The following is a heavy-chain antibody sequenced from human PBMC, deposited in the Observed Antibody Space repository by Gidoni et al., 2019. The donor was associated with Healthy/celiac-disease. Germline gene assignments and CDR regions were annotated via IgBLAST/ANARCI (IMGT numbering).Heavy chain of an antibody. D-gene: IGHD1-26*01. CDR1: GFTFNNAW. CDR3: PTAPGATGY. J-gene: IGHJ4*02. CDR2: IKSKTDGGKT. Sequence: EVQLLESGGGLVKPGGSLRISCAASGFTFNNAWMSWVRQAPGKGLEWGGSIKSKTDGGKTAYAVPVKGRFTISSDESTNTLYLQMNRLKTEDTAVYYCPTAPGATGYWGQGTLVTVSS. V-gene: IGHV3-15*01.